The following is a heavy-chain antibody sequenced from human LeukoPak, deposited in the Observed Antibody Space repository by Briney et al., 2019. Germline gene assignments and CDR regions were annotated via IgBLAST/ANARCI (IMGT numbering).Heavy chain of an antibody. J-gene: IGHJ4*02. D-gene: IGHD2-15*01. CDR1: GFIFSNFR. CDR2: ITKTSTSM. Sequence: GGSLRLSCVASGFIFSNFRMYWVRQAPGKGLEWISYITKTSTSMYYADSVKGRFTISRANGKNSLFLQMNSLRDADTAVYFCPRGGSGYCSGGSCYPFDYWGQGTLVTVSS. CDR3: PRGGSGYCSGGSCYPFDY. V-gene: IGHV3-48*02.